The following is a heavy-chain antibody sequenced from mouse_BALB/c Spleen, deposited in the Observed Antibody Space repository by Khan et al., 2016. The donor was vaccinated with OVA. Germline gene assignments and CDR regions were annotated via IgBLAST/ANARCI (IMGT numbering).Heavy chain of an antibody. CDR1: GSTFTNFY. D-gene: IGHD1-1*01. Sequence: QVQLQQSGPELVKPGASVRISCKAPGSTFTNFYIHWVKQRPGQGLEWIGWIYPGNVNTKYNDNFKGKATLTADKSSSTAYMLLSSLTSEDSASSFGARGDNYGTDAMDNWGEGTSVIVSS. CDR2: IYPGNVNT. V-gene: IGHV1S56*01. CDR3: ARGDNYGTDAMDN. J-gene: IGHJ4*01.